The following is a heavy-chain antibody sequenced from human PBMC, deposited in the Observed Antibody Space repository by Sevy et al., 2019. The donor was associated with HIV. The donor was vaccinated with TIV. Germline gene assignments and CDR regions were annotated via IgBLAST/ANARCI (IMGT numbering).Heavy chain of an antibody. CDR1: VDSISSSNYY. CDR3: ARHGGRIQQWYFHY. CDR2: IYYSGST. V-gene: IGHV4-39*01. D-gene: IGHD5-18*01. J-gene: IGHJ4*02. Sequence: SETLSLTCTVSVDSISSSNYYGGWIRQPPGKGLEWIGSIYYSGSTYYNPSLQSRVTISVDTSKNQFSLSLSSVTAADTAVYYCARHGGRIQQWYFHYWGQGTLVTVSS.